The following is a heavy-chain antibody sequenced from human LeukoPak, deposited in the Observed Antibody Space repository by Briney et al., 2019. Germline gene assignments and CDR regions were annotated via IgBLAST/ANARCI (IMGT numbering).Heavy chain of an antibody. CDR1: GGSFSGYY. CDR2: INHSGST. CDR3: ASGGYDFWSGYSTYYGMDV. V-gene: IGHV4-34*01. J-gene: IGHJ6*02. D-gene: IGHD3-3*01. Sequence: PSETLSLTCAVYGGSFSGYYWSWIRQPPGKGLEWIGEINHSGSTNYNPSLKSRVTISVDTSKNQFSLKLSSVTAADTAVYYCASGGYDFWSGYSTYYGMDVWGQGTTVTVSS.